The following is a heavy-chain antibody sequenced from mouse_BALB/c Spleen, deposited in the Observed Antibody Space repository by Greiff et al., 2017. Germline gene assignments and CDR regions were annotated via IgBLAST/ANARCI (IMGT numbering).Heavy chain of an antibody. V-gene: IGHV3-8*02. Sequence: DVQLQESGPSLVKPSQTLSLTCSVTGDSITSGYWNWIREFPGNTLEYMGYISYSGSTYYTPSLKSPISIARDPSKNQYYLQLNSVTTEDTATYYCARKNGYWYFDVWGAGTTVTVSS. D-gene: IGHD1-1*02. CDR1: GDSITSGY. J-gene: IGHJ1*01. CDR3: ARKNGYWYFDV. CDR2: ISYSGST.